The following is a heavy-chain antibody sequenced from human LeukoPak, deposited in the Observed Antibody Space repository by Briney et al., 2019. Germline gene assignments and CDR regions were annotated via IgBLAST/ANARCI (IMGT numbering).Heavy chain of an antibody. V-gene: IGHV4-34*01. CDR2: INHSGST. CDR3: ARGARRYCSGGSCYGNWFDP. CDR1: GGSFSGYY. J-gene: IGHJ5*02. D-gene: IGHD2-15*01. Sequence: PSETLSLTCAVYGGSFSGYYWSWIRQPPGKGLEWIGEINHSGSTNYNPSLKSRVTISVDTSKNQFSLKLSSVTAAATAVYYCARGARRYCSGGSCYGNWFDPWGQGTLVTVSS.